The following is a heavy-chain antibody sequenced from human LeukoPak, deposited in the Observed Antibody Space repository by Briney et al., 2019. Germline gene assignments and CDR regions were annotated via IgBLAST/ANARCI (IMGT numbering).Heavy chain of an antibody. CDR1: GFTFSSYA. J-gene: IGHJ4*02. V-gene: IGHV3-23*01. Sequence: GGSLRLSCAASGFTFSSYAMNWVRQAPGKGLEWVSGISGSGGSTYSADSVKGRFTISRDNSKNTLYLQMNSLRAEDTAIYYCAKDWAVAGTNYFDYWGQGTLVTVSS. CDR3: AKDWAVAGTNYFDY. CDR2: ISGSGGST. D-gene: IGHD6-19*01.